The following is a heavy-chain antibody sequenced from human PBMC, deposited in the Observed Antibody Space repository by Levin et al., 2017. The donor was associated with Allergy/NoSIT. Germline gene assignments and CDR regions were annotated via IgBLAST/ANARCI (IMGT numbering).Heavy chain of an antibody. V-gene: IGHV4-34*01. Sequence: GSLRLSCAVYGGSFSGYYWSWIRQPPGKGLEWIGEINHSGSTNYNPSLKSRVTISVDTSKNQFSLKLSSVTAADTAVYYCASGADDSSGYFYYYYGMDVWGQGTTVTVSS. J-gene: IGHJ6*02. D-gene: IGHD3-22*01. CDR3: ASGADDSSGYFYYYYGMDV. CDR1: GGSFSGYY. CDR2: INHSGST.